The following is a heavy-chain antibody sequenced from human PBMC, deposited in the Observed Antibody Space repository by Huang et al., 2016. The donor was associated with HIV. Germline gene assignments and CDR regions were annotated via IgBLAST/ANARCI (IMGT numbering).Heavy chain of an antibody. J-gene: IGHJ3*02. D-gene: IGHD2-2*01. V-gene: IGHV4-39*01. CDR3: ASGEYGKNAYDI. CDR1: GGSIPSSNHY. Sequence: QLHLQQSGPGLVRPSETLSLICTVSGGSIPSSNHYWGWIRQTPGKGLEWMGNFYYSGDAYYTPSLKNRGSISIDTSKSQFSLRLSSVIATDTAVYYCASGEYGKNAYDIWGQGTVVTVSA. CDR2: FYYSGDA.